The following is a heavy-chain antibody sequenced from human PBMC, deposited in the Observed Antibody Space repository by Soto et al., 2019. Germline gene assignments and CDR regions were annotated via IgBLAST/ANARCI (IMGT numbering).Heavy chain of an antibody. CDR3: VRPYCRSTRCYLYYYGMDV. CDR2: ISSDGSHQ. Sequence: QVQVVESGGGVVQPGTSLRLSCAASGFTFSVSAIHWVRQAPGKGLEWVAVISSDGSHQYYADSVRGRFTISRDNPKNTLYLQMNSLRAEDTAVYYCVRPYCRSTRCYLYYYGMDVWGPGTTVTVSS. D-gene: IGHD2-2*01. J-gene: IGHJ6*02. CDR1: GFTFSVSA. V-gene: IGHV3-30-3*01.